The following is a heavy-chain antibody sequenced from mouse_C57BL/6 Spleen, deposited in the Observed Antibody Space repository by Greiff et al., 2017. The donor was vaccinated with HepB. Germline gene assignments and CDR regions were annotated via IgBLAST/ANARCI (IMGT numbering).Heavy chain of an antibody. J-gene: IGHJ1*03. D-gene: IGHD1-1*01. Sequence: EVQLQESGPGLVKPSQSLSLTCSVTGYSITSGYYWNWIRQFTGNKLEWMGYISYDGSNNYNPYLKNRISITRDTSKNQFFLKLNSVTTEDTATYYCARYRGGNYYGSNPDLYFDVCGTGTPFIVSS. CDR2: ISYDGSN. CDR1: GYSITSGYY. CDR3: ARYRGGNYYGSNPDLYFDV. V-gene: IGHV3-6*01.